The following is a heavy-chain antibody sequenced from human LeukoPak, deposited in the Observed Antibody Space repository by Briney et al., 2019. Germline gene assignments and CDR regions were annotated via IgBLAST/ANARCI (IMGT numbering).Heavy chain of an antibody. CDR1: GFTFSNYW. D-gene: IGHD3-22*01. Sequence: GGSLRLSCAAAGFTFSNYWMHWVRQAPGKGQVWVSRIKSDGRTNYADSVKGRFTISRDNAKNTVSLQMNSLRAEDTGVYYCARAPSEIGGYYPEYFRHWGQGTLVTVSS. J-gene: IGHJ1*01. V-gene: IGHV3-74*01. CDR2: IKSDGRT. CDR3: ARAPSEIGGYYPEYFRH.